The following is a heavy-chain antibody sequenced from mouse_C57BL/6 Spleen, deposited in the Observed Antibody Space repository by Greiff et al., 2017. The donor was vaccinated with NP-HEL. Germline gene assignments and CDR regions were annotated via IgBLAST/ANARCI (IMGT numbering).Heavy chain of an antibody. CDR1: GYTFTSYW. D-gene: IGHD2-3*01. J-gene: IGHJ1*03. CDR3: ARRADGYYEDWYFDV. V-gene: IGHV1-50*01. Sequence: VQLQQPGAELVKPGASVKLSCKASGYTFTSYWMQWVKQRPGQGLEWIGEIDPSDSYTNYNQKFKGKATLTVDTSSSTAYMQLSSLTSEDSAVYYCARRADGYYEDWYFDVWGTGTTVTVSS. CDR2: IDPSDSYT.